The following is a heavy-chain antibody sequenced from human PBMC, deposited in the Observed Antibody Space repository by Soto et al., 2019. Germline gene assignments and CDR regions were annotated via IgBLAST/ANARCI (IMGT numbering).Heavy chain of an antibody. CDR1: GFTFSSNG. Sequence: QAGGSLRLSFTGPGFTFSSNGMSWVRHAPGKALVWGLAIIGSGGSTYYDDSVKGRFTISRDNSKNTLYLQMNSLRAEDTAVYYCSKDLLAASLWFGNCFDPWGQGTLVTVSS. J-gene: IGHJ5*02. CDR3: SKDLLAASLWFGNCFDP. V-gene: IGHV3-23*01. CDR2: IIGSGGST. D-gene: IGHD3-10*01.